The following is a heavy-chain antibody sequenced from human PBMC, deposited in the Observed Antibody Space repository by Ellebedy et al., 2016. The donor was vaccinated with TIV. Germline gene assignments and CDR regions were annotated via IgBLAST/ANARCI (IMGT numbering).Heavy chain of an antibody. CDR2: ISGTGRST. Sequence: GESLKISCAASGFSFSTYAMNWVRQAPGKGLEWVSAISGTGRSTDYADAVKGRFSISRDNSKNTLYLQMNSLRADDTAGYYCANGPYRYCSGGSCESRALDYWGQGTLVTVSS. CDR1: GFSFSTYA. CDR3: ANGPYRYCSGGSCESRALDY. D-gene: IGHD2-15*01. J-gene: IGHJ4*02. V-gene: IGHV3-23*01.